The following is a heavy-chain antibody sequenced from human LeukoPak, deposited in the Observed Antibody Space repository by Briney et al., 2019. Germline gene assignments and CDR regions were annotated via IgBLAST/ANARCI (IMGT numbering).Heavy chain of an antibody. D-gene: IGHD3-10*01. V-gene: IGHV3-33*01. CDR2: IWHDGSNK. J-gene: IGHJ4*02. Sequence: PGGSLRLSCAASGFTFSSYGMHWVRQAPGKGLEWVAVIWHDGSNKYYADSVKGRFTISRDNSKNMVYLQMNSLRAEDTAVYYCARDRHAGGLIWFGESLPEPDYWGQGTLVTVSS. CDR3: ARDRHAGGLIWFGESLPEPDY. CDR1: GFTFSSYG.